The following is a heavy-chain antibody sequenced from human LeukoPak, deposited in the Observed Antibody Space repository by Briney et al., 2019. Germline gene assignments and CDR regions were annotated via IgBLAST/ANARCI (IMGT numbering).Heavy chain of an antibody. D-gene: IGHD3-22*01. CDR1: GGSISTYF. CDR2: IYASGKT. Sequence: SETLSLTCPVSGGSISTYFWSWIQQPAGKGLEWIGRIYASGKTNYNPSLKSRVTMSVDTPKNQFSLKMSSVTAADTAVYYCARDLGYYDSSGYSDYWGQGTLVTVSS. J-gene: IGHJ4*02. CDR3: ARDLGYYDSSGYSDY. V-gene: IGHV4-4*07.